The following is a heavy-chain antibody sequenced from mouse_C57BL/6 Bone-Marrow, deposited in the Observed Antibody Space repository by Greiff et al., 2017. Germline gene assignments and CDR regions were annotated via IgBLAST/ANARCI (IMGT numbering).Heavy chain of an antibody. V-gene: IGHV7-3*01. CDR1: GFTFPDYY. CDR2: IRNKANGYTT. D-gene: IGHD2-12*01. J-gene: IGHJ3*01. Sequence: EVKLVESGGGLVQPGGSLSLSCAASGFTFPDYYMSWVRQPPGKALEWLGFIRNKANGYTTEYSASVKGRFTISRDNSQSIRYLQMNALRAEDSATYYCARFYSQGAWFAYWGQGTLVTVSA. CDR3: ARFYSQGAWFAY.